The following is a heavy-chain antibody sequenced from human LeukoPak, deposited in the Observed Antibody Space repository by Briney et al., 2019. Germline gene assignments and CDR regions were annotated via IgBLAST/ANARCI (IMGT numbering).Heavy chain of an antibody. J-gene: IGHJ4*02. CDR2: INHSGTT. CDR3: ARGRDYGSGSLTLDY. D-gene: IGHD3-10*01. Sequence: PSETVSLICAVYGETFSGYYWSWVRQPPGKGLEWIGEINHSGTTNCKPSLKSRVTISVDTSKNQFSLKLRSVTAADTAVYYCARGRDYGSGSLTLDYWGQGTLVTVSS. CDR1: GETFSGYY. V-gene: IGHV4-34*01.